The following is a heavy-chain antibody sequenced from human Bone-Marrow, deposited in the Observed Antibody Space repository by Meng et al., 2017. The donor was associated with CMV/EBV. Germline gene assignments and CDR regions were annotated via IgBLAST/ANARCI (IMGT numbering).Heavy chain of an antibody. CDR1: GGSISSYY. D-gene: IGHD3-22*01. V-gene: IGHV4-59*01. J-gene: IGHJ6*02. CDR3: ARDRTYYYDSSGYSYYYGMDV. CDR2: IYYSGST. Sequence: SETLSLTCTVSGGSISSYYWSWIRQPPGKGLEWIGYIYYSGSTNYNPSLKSRVTISVDTSKNQFSLKLSSVTAADTAVYYCARDRTYYYDSSGYSYYYGMDVWGQGTTVTVSS.